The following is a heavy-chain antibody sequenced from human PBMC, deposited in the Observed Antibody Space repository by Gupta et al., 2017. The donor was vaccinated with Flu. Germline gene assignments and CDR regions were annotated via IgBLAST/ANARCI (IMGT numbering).Heavy chain of an antibody. CDR3: AKDRKVGEVQHQYGMDV. CDR1: GGFISSNS. V-gene: IGHV4-4*07. J-gene: IGHJ6*02. CDR2: VYTSGST. D-gene: IGHD3-16*01. Sequence: QVQLQESGPGLVKPSEPLSLTCTVSGGFISSNSWSWLRPPAGKGLEWIGRVYTSGSTNYNPSLKSRVTMSVDTSKNQFSLKLSSVTAADTAVYYGAKDRKVGEVQHQYGMDVWGQGTTVTVAS.